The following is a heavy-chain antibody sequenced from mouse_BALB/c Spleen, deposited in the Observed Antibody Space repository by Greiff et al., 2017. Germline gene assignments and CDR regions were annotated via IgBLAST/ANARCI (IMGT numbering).Heavy chain of an antibody. J-gene: IGHJ3*01. CDR1: GFSLTSYG. CDR3: ARGLYYGNSWFAY. V-gene: IGHV2-9*02. D-gene: IGHD2-1*01. CDR2: IWAGGST. Sequence: VQLQQSGPGLVAPSQSLSITCTVSGFSLTSYGVHWVRQPPGKGLEWLGVIWAGGSTNYNSALMSRLSISKDNSKSQVFLKMNSLQTDDTAMYYCARGLYYGNSWFAYWGQGTLVTVSA.